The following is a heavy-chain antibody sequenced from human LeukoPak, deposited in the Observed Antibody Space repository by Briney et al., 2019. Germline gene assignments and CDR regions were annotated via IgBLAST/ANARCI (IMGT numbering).Heavy chain of an antibody. D-gene: IGHD3-10*01. J-gene: IGHJ4*02. CDR3: ARAYTGLLWFGERD. CDR1: GFTFSSYW. CDR2: IKQDGSEK. V-gene: IGHV3-7*01. Sequence: GGSLRLSCAASGFTFSSYWMSWVRQAPGKGLEWVANIKQDGSEKYYVGSVKGRFTISRDNAKNSLYLQMNSLRAEDTAVYYCARAYTGLLWFGERDWGQGTLVTVSS.